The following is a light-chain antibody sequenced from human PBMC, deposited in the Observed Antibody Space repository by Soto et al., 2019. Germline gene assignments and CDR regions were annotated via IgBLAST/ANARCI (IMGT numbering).Light chain of an antibody. V-gene: IGLV2-23*02. J-gene: IGLJ2*01. CDR2: EAT. CDR1: SNDVGGYDL. Sequence: QSALTQPASVSGSPGQSITISCSGTSNDVGGYDLVSWYQQHPGKAPKLIIYEATKRPSGVSDRFSASKSGNTASLTISALQAEDEADYSCCSFAGGATVVFGGGTKLTVL. CDR3: CSFAGGATVV.